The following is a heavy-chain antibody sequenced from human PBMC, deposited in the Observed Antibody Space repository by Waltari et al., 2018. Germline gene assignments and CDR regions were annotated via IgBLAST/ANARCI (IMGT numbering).Heavy chain of an antibody. V-gene: IGHV4-4*07. CDR1: GCPLSSYY. Sequence: QVPLPESGPGLVKPSETLSLPCPVPGCPLSSYYWSWIRPPPGKGPEWIGRIYTSGSTNYNPSLKSRVTMSVDTSKNQFSLKLSSVTAADTAVYYCAKTHLAYCGGDCYLHDAFDIWGQGTMVTVSS. CDR2: IYTSGST. J-gene: IGHJ3*02. D-gene: IGHD2-21*01. CDR3: AKTHLAYCGGDCYLHDAFDI.